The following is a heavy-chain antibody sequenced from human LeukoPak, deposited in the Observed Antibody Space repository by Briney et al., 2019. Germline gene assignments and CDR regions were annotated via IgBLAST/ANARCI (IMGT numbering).Heavy chain of an antibody. J-gene: IGHJ4*02. CDR3: ARVVGFGDYPFDY. CDR2: VNPNNGAT. CDR1: GYTFTGYY. V-gene: IGHV1-2*02. Sequence: ASVNVSCKASGYTFTGYYLHWVRQAPGQGLEWMGWVNPNNGATNYAQKFQGRVTMTRDTSISTAYMELRRLKSDDTAMYYCARVVGFGDYPFDYWGQGTLVTVSS. D-gene: IGHD4-17*01.